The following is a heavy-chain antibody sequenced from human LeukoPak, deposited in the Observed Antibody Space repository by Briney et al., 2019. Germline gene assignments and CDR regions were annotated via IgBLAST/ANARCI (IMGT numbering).Heavy chain of an antibody. CDR1: GYSISSGYY. CDR2: IYHSGNT. Sequence: SETLSLTCDVSGYSISSGYYWGWFRQPPGKGLEWIACIYHSGNTYSSPSLKSRVTMSVDPSKNQFSLRLTSLTAADTPVYYCARQGGSRSPYYYYYMDVWGEGATVTVSS. CDR3: ARQGGSRSPYYYYYMDV. J-gene: IGHJ6*03. D-gene: IGHD6-13*01. V-gene: IGHV4-38-2*01.